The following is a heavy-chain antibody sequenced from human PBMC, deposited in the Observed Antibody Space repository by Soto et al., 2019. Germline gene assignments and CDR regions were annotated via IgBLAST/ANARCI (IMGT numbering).Heavy chain of an antibody. CDR1: GYTFTCYY. CDR2: INPNSGGT. D-gene: IGHD2-8*01. V-gene: IGHV1-2*04. J-gene: IGHJ5*02. Sequence: ASVKVSCKASGYTFTCYYMHWVRQAPGQGLEWMGWINPNSGGTNYAQKFQGWVTMTRDTSISTAYMELSRLRSDDTAVYYCARDRRYCTNGVCYLHNWFDPWGQGTLVTVSS. CDR3: ARDRRYCTNGVCYLHNWFDP.